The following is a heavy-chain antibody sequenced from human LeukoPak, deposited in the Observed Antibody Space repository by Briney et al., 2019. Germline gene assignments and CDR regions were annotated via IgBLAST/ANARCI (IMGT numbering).Heavy chain of an antibody. J-gene: IGHJ6*03. Sequence: SEILSLTCAVYGGSFSGYYWSWIRQPPGKGLEWIGEINHSGSTNYNPSLKSRVTISVDTSKNQFSLKLSSVTAADTAVYYCARESSSWSSYYYYYMDVWGKGTTATVSS. CDR2: INHSGST. CDR3: ARESSSWSSYYYYYMDV. CDR1: GGSFSGYY. V-gene: IGHV4-34*01. D-gene: IGHD6-13*01.